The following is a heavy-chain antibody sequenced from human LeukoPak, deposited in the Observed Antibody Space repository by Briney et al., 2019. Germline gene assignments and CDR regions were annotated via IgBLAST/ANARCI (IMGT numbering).Heavy chain of an antibody. CDR2: IYSDGRT. Sequence: GGSLRLSCAASGFTVSNKHMTWVRQAPGKGLEWVSLIYSDGRTYYADSVKGRFSIPRDNSKNTLYLDMNSLRAGDTAVYYCARERDDYDDPGPLDYWGQGTLVTVSS. J-gene: IGHJ4*02. CDR3: ARERDDYDDPGPLDY. CDR1: GFTVSNKH. V-gene: IGHV3-53*01. D-gene: IGHD4-17*01.